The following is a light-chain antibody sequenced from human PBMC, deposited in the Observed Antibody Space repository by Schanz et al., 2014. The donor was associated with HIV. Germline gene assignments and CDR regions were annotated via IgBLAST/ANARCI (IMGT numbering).Light chain of an antibody. J-gene: IGLJ3*02. V-gene: IGLV1-40*01. CDR1: GSNIGAGFD. CDR2: GNT. Sequence: QSVLTQSPSVSGAPGQRVTISCSGSGSNIGAGFDVHWYLQLPGKAPQLLIYGNTNRPSGVPDRFSGSKSGTSASLAISGLQGEDEADYYCQSYDNRLNAWVFGSGTKVTVL. CDR3: QSYDNRLNAWV.